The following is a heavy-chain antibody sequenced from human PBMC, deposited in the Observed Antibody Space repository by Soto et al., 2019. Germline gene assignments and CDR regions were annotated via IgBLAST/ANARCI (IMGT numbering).Heavy chain of an antibody. V-gene: IGHV1-24*01. J-gene: IGHJ4*02. Sequence: ASVQVSCKVSGYTLTELSMHWVRQAPGKGLEWMGGFDPEDGETIYAQKFQGRVTMTEDTSTDTAYMELSSLRSEDTAVYYCATERSRHSDSSGYYYGYFDYWGQGTLVTVSS. CDR1: GYTLTELS. CDR2: FDPEDGET. CDR3: ATERSRHSDSSGYYYGYFDY. D-gene: IGHD3-22*01.